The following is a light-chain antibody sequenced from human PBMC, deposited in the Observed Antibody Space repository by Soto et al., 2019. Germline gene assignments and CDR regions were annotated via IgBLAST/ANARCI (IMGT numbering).Light chain of an antibody. CDR1: SSDVGSYDH. CDR2: EVS. V-gene: IGLV2-14*01. CDR3: ISYTGRSTSYG. Sequence: QSSLTQPASVSGSPGQSITISCSGTSSDVGSYDHVAWYQQFPGKTPKLMIYEVSNRPSGVSSRFSGSKSGNTASLTISGLQAEDEADYYCISYTGRSTSYGLGNGTKVTVL. J-gene: IGLJ1*01.